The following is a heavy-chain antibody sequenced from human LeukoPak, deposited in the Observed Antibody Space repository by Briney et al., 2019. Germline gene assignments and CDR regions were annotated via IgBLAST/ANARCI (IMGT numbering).Heavy chain of an antibody. CDR1: GYTFTSYD. Sequence: ASVKVSCKASGYTFTSYDINWVRQATGQGLEWMGWMSPNSSNTGYAQKFQGRVTITRNTSISTAYMELSSLRSEDTAVYYCARGPLPLTTVTTGWFDPWGQGTLVTVSS. CDR2: MSPNSSNT. CDR3: ARGPLPLTTVTTGWFDP. V-gene: IGHV1-8*03. D-gene: IGHD4-11*01. J-gene: IGHJ5*02.